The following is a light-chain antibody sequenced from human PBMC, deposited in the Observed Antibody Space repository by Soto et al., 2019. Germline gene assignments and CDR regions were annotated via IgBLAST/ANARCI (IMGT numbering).Light chain of an antibody. CDR1: QSISSY. CDR3: QQYDTYYT. CDR2: AAS. V-gene: IGKV1-39*01. J-gene: IGKJ2*01. Sequence: DIQMTQSPSSLSASVGDRVTITCRASQSISSYLNWYQQKPGKAPKLLIYAASSLQSGVPSRFSGSGSGTDFTLTINSLQPEDFATYFCQQYDTYYTFGQGTKVDIK.